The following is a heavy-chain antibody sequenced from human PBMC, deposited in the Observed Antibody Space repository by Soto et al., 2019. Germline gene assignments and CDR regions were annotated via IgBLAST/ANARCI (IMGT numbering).Heavy chain of an antibody. V-gene: IGHV3-21*01. CDR2: ISSSSSYI. Sequence: EVQLVESGGGLVKPGGSLRLSCAASGFTFSSYSMNWVRQAAGKGLEWVSSISSSSSYIYYADSVKGRFTISRDNAKNSLYLQMNSLRAEDTAVYYCARDLIAVAGRDWGQGTLVTVSS. J-gene: IGHJ4*02. CDR3: ARDLIAVAGRD. CDR1: GFTFSSYS. D-gene: IGHD6-19*01.